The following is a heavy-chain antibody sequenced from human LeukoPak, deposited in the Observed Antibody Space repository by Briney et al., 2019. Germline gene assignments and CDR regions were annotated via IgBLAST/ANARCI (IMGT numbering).Heavy chain of an antibody. CDR1: GFTVSSNY. J-gene: IGHJ4*02. Sequence: GGSLRLSCAASGFTVSSNYMSWVRQAPGKGLEWVSVIYSGGSTYYADSVKGRFTISRDNPKNTLYLQMNSLRAEDTAVYYCASTYSGSYDSFDYWGQGTLVTVSS. CDR2: IYSGGST. CDR3: ASTYSGSYDSFDY. D-gene: IGHD1-26*01. V-gene: IGHV3-53*01.